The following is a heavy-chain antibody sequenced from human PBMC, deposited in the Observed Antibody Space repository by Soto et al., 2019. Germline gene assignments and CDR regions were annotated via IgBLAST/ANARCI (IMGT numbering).Heavy chain of an antibody. Sequence: ASVKVSCKASGYTFTGYCMHWVLQAPGQGLEWMGWINPNSGGTNYAQKFQGWVTMTRDTSISTAYMELSRLRSDDTAVYYCARSGNPGNYYYYRMDVWGQATTVTVSS. D-gene: IGHD5-12*01. CDR1: GYTFTGYC. V-gene: IGHV1-2*04. CDR3: ARSGNPGNYYYYRMDV. J-gene: IGHJ6*02. CDR2: INPNSGGT.